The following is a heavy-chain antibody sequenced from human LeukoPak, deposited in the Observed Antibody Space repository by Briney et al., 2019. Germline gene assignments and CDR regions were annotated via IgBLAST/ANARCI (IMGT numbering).Heavy chain of an antibody. V-gene: IGHV1-46*01. CDR1: GYTFTSYY. CDR2: INPTTRST. Sequence: ASVKVSCKASGYTFTSYYMHWVRQAPGQGLEWMGIINPTTRSTSYAQKFQGRVTMTRDTSTSTVYMELSSLRSEDTVVYYCARDPPLGLGTPEYYFDYWGQGTLVTVSS. D-gene: IGHD3-16*01. CDR3: ARDPPLGLGTPEYYFDY. J-gene: IGHJ4*02.